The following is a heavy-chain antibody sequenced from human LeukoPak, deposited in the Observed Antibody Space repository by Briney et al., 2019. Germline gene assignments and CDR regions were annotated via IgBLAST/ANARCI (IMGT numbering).Heavy chain of an antibody. J-gene: IGHJ3*02. V-gene: IGHV1-69*13. Sequence: SVKVSCKASGGTFSSYAISWVRQAPGQGLEWMGGIIPIFGTANYAQKFQGRVTITADESTSTAYMELSSLRSEDTAVYYCARDGAMIAYAFDIWGQGTMVTVSS. CDR3: ARDGAMIAYAFDI. D-gene: IGHD3-22*01. CDR2: IIPIFGTA. CDR1: GGTFSSYA.